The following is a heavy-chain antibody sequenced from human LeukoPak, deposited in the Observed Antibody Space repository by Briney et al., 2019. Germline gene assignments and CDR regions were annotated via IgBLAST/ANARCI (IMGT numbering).Heavy chain of an antibody. CDR3: TRDGVGFYYDRSGYYYFDN. CDR1: GFTFGDYA. J-gene: IGHJ4*02. V-gene: IGHV3-49*03. CDR2: IRSKAYGGTT. D-gene: IGHD3-22*01. Sequence: GGSLRLSCTASGFTFGDYAMSWFRQAPVKGREWVGFIRSKAYGGTTEYAASVKGRFTISRDDSKSVAYLQMNSLKIEDTAVYYCTRDGVGFYYDRSGYYYFDNWGQGTLVTVSS.